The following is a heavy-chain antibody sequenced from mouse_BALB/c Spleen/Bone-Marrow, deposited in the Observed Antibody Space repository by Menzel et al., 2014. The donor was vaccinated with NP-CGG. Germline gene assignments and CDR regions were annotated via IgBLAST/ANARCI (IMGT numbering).Heavy chain of an antibody. CDR2: IHPYNDDS. CDR1: GYTLTSYV. J-gene: IGHJ1*01. Sequence: VQLKQSGPELVKPGASVKMSCKASGYTLTSYVMHWVKHKPGQGLEWIGYIHPYNDDSKYNEKFEGKATLTSDKSSSTAYMELSSLTSEASAVYYCARWGRYDWYFDVWGAGTTVTVSS. CDR3: ARWGRYDWYFDV. V-gene: IGHV1-14*01. D-gene: IGHD2-14*01.